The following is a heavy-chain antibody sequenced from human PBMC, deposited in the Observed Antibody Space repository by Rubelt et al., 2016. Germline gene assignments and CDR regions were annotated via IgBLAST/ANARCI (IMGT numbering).Heavy chain of an antibody. CDR1: GFTFSTYA. J-gene: IGHJ6*02. V-gene: IGHV3-23*01. D-gene: IGHD6-19*01. CDR2: ISGRDSVT. Sequence: EVQLLESGGGLVQPGGSLRLSCAASGFTFSTYATSWVRQAPGKGLEWVSAISGRDSVTYYADSVKGRFTISRDNSKNTLYLQMNSLGAEDTAVYYCAREFWLGRNYHGMDVWGQGTTVSVSS. CDR3: AREFWLGRNYHGMDV.